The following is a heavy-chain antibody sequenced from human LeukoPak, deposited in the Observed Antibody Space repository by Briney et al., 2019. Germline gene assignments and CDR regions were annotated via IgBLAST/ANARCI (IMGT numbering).Heavy chain of an antibody. CDR3: AKLRSGYYYHESYYFDY. Sequence: GASVKVSCKASGGTFCSYAISWVRQSPGQGLEWMGGIIPIFGTANYAQKFQGRVTITADESTSTAYMELSSLRAEDTAVYYCAKLRSGYYYHESYYFDYWGQGTLVTVSS. CDR1: GGTFCSYA. J-gene: IGHJ4*02. D-gene: IGHD3-22*01. V-gene: IGHV1-69*13. CDR2: IIPIFGTA.